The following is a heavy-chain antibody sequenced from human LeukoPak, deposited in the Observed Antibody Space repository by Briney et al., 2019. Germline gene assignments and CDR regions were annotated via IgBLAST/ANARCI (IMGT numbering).Heavy chain of an antibody. CDR3: GRTEYYFDF. CDR2: IFYSGTT. J-gene: IGHJ4*02. Sequence: SETLSLTCTVSGGSISSRSYYWGWIRQPPGKGLEWIGSIFYSGTTYYNPSLKSRVTISVDTSKNQFSLRLSSVTAADTAVYYCGRTEYYFDFWGQGTLVTVSS. CDR1: GGSISSRSYY. D-gene: IGHD3-10*01. V-gene: IGHV4-39*01.